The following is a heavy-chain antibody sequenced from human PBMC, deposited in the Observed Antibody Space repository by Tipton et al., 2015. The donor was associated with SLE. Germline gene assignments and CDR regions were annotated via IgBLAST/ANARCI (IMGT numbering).Heavy chain of an antibody. Sequence: SLRLSCAASGFTFSSYAMHWVRQAPGKGLEWVAVISYDGSNKYYADSVKGRFTISRDNSKNTLYLQMNSLRAEDTAVYYCARAYYDFWSGYFDYWGQGTLVTVSS. V-gene: IGHV3-30*04. CDR1: GFTFSSYA. CDR3: ARAYYDFWSGYFDY. D-gene: IGHD3-3*01. CDR2: ISYDGSNK. J-gene: IGHJ4*02.